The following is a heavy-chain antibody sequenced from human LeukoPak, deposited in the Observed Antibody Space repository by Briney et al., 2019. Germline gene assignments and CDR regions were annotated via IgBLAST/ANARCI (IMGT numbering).Heavy chain of an antibody. Sequence: SETLSLTCTVSGGSISSSSYYWGWIRQPPGKGLEWIGSIYYSGSTYYNPSLKSRVTISVDTSKNQFSLKLSSVTAADTAVYYCARVTPPEYYDFWNGYYFDYWGQGTLVTVSS. D-gene: IGHD3-3*01. V-gene: IGHV4-39*07. J-gene: IGHJ4*02. CDR1: GGSISSSSYY. CDR3: ARVTPPEYYDFWNGYYFDY. CDR2: IYYSGST.